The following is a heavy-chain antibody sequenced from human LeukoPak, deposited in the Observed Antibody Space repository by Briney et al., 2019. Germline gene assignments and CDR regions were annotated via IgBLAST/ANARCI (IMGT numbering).Heavy chain of an antibody. V-gene: IGHV4-59*01. CDR2: IYYSGST. CDR3: ARDRVWFDP. Sequence: PSETLSLTCTVSGGSISSYYWSWIRQPPGKGLEWIGYIYYSGSTNYNPSLKSRVTISVDTSKNQFSLKLSSVTAADTAVYYCARDRVWFDPWDQGTLVTVSS. D-gene: IGHD3-10*01. CDR1: GGSISSYY. J-gene: IGHJ5*02.